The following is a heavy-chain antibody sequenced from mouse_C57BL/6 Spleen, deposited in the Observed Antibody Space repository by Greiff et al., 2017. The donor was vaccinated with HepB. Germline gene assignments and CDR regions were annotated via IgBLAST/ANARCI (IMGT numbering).Heavy chain of an antibody. J-gene: IGHJ4*01. D-gene: IGHD1-1*01. Sequence: QVQLQQPGAELVKPGASVKMSCKASGYTFTSYWITWVKQRPGQGLEWIGDIYPGSGSTNYNEKFKSKATLTVDTSSSTAYMQLSSLTSEDSAVYYCARCIPYGRDYYAMDYWGQGTSVTVSS. CDR2: IYPGSGST. CDR1: GYTFTSYW. CDR3: ARCIPYGRDYYAMDY. V-gene: IGHV1-55*01.